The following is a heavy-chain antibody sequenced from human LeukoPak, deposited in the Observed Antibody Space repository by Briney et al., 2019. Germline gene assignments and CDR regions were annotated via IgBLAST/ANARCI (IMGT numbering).Heavy chain of an antibody. J-gene: IGHJ4*02. D-gene: IGHD6-19*01. CDR2: IRSKAYGGTT. CDR1: GFTFGDYA. Sequence: HPGGSLRLSCAASGFTFGDYAMAWVRQAPGKGLEWVGSIRSKAYGGTTQYAASVKGRFTISRDDSTSIAYVLMNSLKSEDTAVYHCARVEPLPSSGIEVAADYWGQGTLVTVSS. V-gene: IGHV3-49*04. CDR3: ARVEPLPSSGIEVAADY.